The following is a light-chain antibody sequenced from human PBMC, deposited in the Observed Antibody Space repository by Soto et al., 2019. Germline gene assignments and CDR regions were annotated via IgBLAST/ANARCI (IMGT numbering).Light chain of an antibody. J-gene: IGKJ2*01. CDR2: GAS. CDR3: QQYGSSTYT. CDR1: QSVRSSY. V-gene: IGKV3-20*01. Sequence: EIVLTQSPGTLSLSPGERATLSCRASQSVRSSYLAWYQQKPGQAPRLLIYGASSRATGIPDRFSGSGSGTDFTLTISRLEPEDCAVYYCQQYGSSTYTFGQGTKREIK.